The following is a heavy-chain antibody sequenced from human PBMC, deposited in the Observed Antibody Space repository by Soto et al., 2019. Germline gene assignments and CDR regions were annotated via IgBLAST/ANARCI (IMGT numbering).Heavy chain of an antibody. J-gene: IGHJ4*02. CDR1: GFTFSSYG. V-gene: IGHV3-30*18. Sequence: QVQLVESGGGVVQPGRSLRLSCAASGFTFSSYGMHWVRQAPGKGLEWVAVISYDGSNKYYADSVKGRFTISRDNSKNTLYLQMNSLRAEDTAVYYCAKAGYCSSTSCTYFDYWGQGTLVTVSS. D-gene: IGHD2-2*01. CDR2: ISYDGSNK. CDR3: AKAGYCSSTSCTYFDY.